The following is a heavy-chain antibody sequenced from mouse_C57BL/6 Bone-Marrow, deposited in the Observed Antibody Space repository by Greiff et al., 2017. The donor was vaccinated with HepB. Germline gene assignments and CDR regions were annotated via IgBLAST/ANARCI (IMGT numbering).Heavy chain of an antibody. V-gene: IGHV1-64*01. J-gene: IGHJ2*01. CDR2: IHPNSGST. CDR1: GYTFTSYW. Sequence: VQLQQPGAELVKPGASVKLSCKASGYTFTSYWMHWVKQRPGQGLEWIGMIHPNSGSTNYNEKFKSKATLTVDKSSSTAYMQLSSLTSEDSAVYYCARPPAVLLRNYFDYWGQGTTLTVSS. D-gene: IGHD1-1*01. CDR3: ARPPAVLLRNYFDY.